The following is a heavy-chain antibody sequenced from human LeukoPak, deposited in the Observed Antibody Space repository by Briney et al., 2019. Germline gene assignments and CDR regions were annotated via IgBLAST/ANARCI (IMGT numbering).Heavy chain of an antibody. D-gene: IGHD5-18*01. V-gene: IGHV4-59*08. J-gene: IGHJ4*02. Sequence: SETLSLTCTVSGGSISSYYWSWIRQPPGKGLEWIGYIYYSGSTNYNPSLKSRVTISVDTSKNQFSLKLSSVTAADTAVYYCARHSHRSRGYSYGYGYYFDYWGQGTLVTASS. CDR2: IYYSGST. CDR3: ARHSHRSRGYSYGYGYYFDY. CDR1: GGSISSYY.